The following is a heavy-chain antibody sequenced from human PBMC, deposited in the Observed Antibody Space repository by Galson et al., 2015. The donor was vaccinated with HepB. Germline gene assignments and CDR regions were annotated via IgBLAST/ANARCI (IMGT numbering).Heavy chain of an antibody. J-gene: IGHJ4*02. Sequence: SVKVSCKVSGYSLTEFAIHWVRQAPGKGLEWMGGFDPGEGETIYAQKFQDRVIMTEDRSRDTTYMELGSLRSEDTAVYYCTTVNSKTWDFYFDHWGRGTLVTVSS. CDR2: FDPGEGET. V-gene: IGHV1-24*01. CDR1: GYSLTEFA. D-gene: IGHD2/OR15-2a*01. CDR3: TTVNSKTWDFYFDH.